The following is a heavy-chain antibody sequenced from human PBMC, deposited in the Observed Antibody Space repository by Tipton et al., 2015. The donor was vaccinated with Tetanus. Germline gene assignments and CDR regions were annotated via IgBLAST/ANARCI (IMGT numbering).Heavy chain of an antibody. D-gene: IGHD6-19*01. Sequence: TLSLTCAVNGGSFSGYYWSWLRQPPGKGLEWIGEVNRGGTTGSNPSLKSRVSMSVDTSKNQFSLNMTSVTAADTAVYHCAMLPKHWLAHRGAPWGQGILVTVSS. CDR3: AMLPKHWLAHRGAP. V-gene: IGHV4-34*01. J-gene: IGHJ5*02. CDR2: VNRGGTT. CDR1: GGSFSGYY.